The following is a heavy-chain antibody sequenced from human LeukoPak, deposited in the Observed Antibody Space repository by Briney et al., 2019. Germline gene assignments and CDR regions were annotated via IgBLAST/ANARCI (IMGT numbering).Heavy chain of an antibody. CDR3: ARDLYNSGGDY. CDR1: GFTVSSNY. D-gene: IGHD6-19*01. Sequence: RGSLRLSCAASGFTVSSNYMSWVRQAPGKGLEWLSYINSDSGTIYYADSVKGRFTISRDNAKNSLYLQMNSLRDEDTAVYYCARDLYNSGGDYGGQGALLVVSS. J-gene: IGHJ4*02. CDR2: INSDSGTI. V-gene: IGHV3-48*02.